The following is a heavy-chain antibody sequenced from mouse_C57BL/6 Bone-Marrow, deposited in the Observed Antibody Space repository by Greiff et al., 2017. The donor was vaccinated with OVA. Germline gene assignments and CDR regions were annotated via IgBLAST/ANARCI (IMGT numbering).Heavy chain of an antibody. CDR1: GYTFTSYG. Sequence: VKLMESGAELARPGASVKLSCKASGYTFTSYGISWVKQRTGQGLEWIGEIYPGSGNTYYNEKFKGKATLTADKSSSTAYMELRSLTSEDSAVYFCAKLGVSYWYFDVWGTGTTVTVSS. CDR2: IYPGSGNT. J-gene: IGHJ1*03. CDR3: AKLGVSYWYFDV. V-gene: IGHV1-81*01. D-gene: IGHD4-1*01.